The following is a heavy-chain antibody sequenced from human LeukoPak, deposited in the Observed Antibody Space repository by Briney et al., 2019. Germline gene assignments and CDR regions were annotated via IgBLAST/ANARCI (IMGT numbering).Heavy chain of an antibody. D-gene: IGHD6-6*01. V-gene: IGHV3-48*01. CDR3: ASSGGGYSSSSGPTSFY. CDR2: ISSSSSTI. J-gene: IGHJ4*02. Sequence: GGSLRLSCAASGFTFSSYSMNWVRQAPGKGLEWVSYISSSSSTIYYADSVKGRFTISRDNAKNSLYLQMNSLRAEDTAVYYCASSGGGYSSSSGPTSFYWGQGTLVTVSS. CDR1: GFTFSSYS.